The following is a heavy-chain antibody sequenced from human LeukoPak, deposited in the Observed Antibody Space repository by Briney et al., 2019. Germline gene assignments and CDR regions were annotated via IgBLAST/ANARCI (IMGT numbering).Heavy chain of an antibody. CDR1: GFTFSSYA. J-gene: IGHJ4*02. CDR3: ARGGRAEIY. D-gene: IGHD6-19*01. V-gene: IGHV3-30*04. CDR2: ISYDGSNK. Sequence: RGSLRLSCAASGFTFSSYAMHWVRQAPGKGLEWVAVISYDGSNKYYADSVKGRFTISRDNSKNTLYLQMNSLRAEDTAVYYCARGGRAEIYWGQGTLVTVSS.